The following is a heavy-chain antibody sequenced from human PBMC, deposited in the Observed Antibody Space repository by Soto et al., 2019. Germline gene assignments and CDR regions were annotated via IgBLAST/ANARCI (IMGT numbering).Heavy chain of an antibody. CDR1: GFTFSSYA. Sequence: LRLSCAASGFTFSSYAMSWVRQAPGKGLEWVSAISGSGGSTYYADSVKGRFTISRDNSKNTLYLQMNSLRAEDTAVYYCAKSPGIGLTGSFDPWGKGTLVTVSS. J-gene: IGHJ5*02. CDR3: AKSPGIGLTGSFDP. CDR2: ISGSGGST. V-gene: IGHV3-23*01. D-gene: IGHD3-9*01.